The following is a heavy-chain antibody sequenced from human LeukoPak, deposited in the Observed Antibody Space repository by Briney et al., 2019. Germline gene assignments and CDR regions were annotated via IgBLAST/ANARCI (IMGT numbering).Heavy chain of an antibody. CDR3: AIGPYRPGQREYFDY. CDR2: VYSDGRT. D-gene: IGHD6-25*01. CDR1: GLTVGSNY. Sequence: PGGSLRLSCAASGLTVGSNYMAWVRQAPGKGLEWVSVVYSDGRTKHTDSLRSRFTISRDNSKNSVYLQMYCLRPEDTAVYYCAIGPYRPGQREYFDYWGQGTLVTVSS. J-gene: IGHJ4*02. V-gene: IGHV3-66*02.